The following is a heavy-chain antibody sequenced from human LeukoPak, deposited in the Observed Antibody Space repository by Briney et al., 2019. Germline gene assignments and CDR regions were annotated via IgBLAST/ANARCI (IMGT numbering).Heavy chain of an antibody. D-gene: IGHD3-10*01. CDR1: GYTFTSHY. V-gene: IGHV1-46*01. CDR2: INPSGGST. J-gene: IGHJ4*02. CDR3: ARGSRSGSYYPTNGGDY. Sequence: ASVKVSCKASGYTFTSHYMHWVRQAPGQGLEWMGIINPSGGSTSYAQKFQGRVTMTRDTSTSTVYMELSSLRSEDTAVYYCARGSRSGSYYPTNGGDYWGQGTLVTVSS.